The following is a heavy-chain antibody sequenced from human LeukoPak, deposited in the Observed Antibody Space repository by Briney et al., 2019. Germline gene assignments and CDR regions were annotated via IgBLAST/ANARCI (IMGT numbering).Heavy chain of an antibody. J-gene: IGHJ3*02. CDR3: ARTTVVDHDAFDI. CDR1: GGSISSYY. Sequence: SETLSLTCTVSGGSISSYYWSWIRQPPGKGLEWIGYIYYSGSTNYNPSLKSRVTISVDTSKNQFSLKLSSVTAADTAVYYCARTTVVDHDAFDIWGQGTMVTVSS. D-gene: IGHD4-23*01. V-gene: IGHV4-59*01. CDR2: IYYSGST.